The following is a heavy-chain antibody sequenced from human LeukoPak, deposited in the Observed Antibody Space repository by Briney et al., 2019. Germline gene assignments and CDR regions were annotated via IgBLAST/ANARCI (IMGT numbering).Heavy chain of an antibody. Sequence: GGSLRLSCAASGFTFSSSWIHWVRQVPGKGLVWVSRINSDGSTTNYADSVKGRFTISRDNAKNTLYLQMDSLRADDTAVYYCATAGNYRFDYWGQGTLVTVSS. V-gene: IGHV3-74*01. CDR1: GFTFSSSW. D-gene: IGHD1-7*01. J-gene: IGHJ4*02. CDR2: INSDGSTT. CDR3: ATAGNYRFDY.